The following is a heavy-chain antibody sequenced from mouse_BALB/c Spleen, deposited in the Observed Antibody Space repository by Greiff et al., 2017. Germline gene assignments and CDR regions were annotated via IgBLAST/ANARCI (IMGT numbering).Heavy chain of an antibody. J-gene: IGHJ2*01. CDR1: GFAFSSYD. Sequence: DVKLVESGGGLVKPGGSLKLSCAASGFAFSSYDMSWVRQTPEKRLEWVAYISSGGGSTYYPDTVKGRFTISRDNAKNTLYLQMSSLKSEDTAMYYCARHRYFDYWGQGTTLTVSS. V-gene: IGHV5-12-1*01. CDR3: ARHRYFDY. CDR2: ISSGGGST.